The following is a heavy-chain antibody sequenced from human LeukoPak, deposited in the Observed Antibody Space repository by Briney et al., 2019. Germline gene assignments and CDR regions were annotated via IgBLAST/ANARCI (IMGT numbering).Heavy chain of an antibody. D-gene: IGHD3-3*01. CDR3: ARAPYDFWSGYYTEGIDY. V-gene: IGHV1-2*02. CDR2: INPNSGGT. J-gene: IGHJ4*02. CDR1: GYTFTGYY. Sequence: ASVKVSCKASGYTFTGYYMHWVRQAPGQGLEWMGWINPNSGGTNYAQKFQGRVTMTRDTSISIAYMELSRLRSDDRAVYYCARAPYDFWSGYYTEGIDYWGQGTLVTVSS.